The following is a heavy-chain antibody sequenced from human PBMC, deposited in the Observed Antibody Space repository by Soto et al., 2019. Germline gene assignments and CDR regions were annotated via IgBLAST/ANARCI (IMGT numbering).Heavy chain of an antibody. V-gene: IGHV3-33*01. CDR3: ARDPLIAAAGPGWYFDL. D-gene: IGHD6-13*01. CDR2: IWYDGSNK. CDR1: GFTFSSYG. Sequence: QVQLVESGGGVVQPGRSLRLSCAASGFTFSSYGRHWVRQAPGKGLEWVAVIWYDGSNKYYADSVKGRFTISRDNSKNTLYLQMNSLRAEDTAVYYCARDPLIAAAGPGWYFDLWGRGTLVTVSS. J-gene: IGHJ2*01.